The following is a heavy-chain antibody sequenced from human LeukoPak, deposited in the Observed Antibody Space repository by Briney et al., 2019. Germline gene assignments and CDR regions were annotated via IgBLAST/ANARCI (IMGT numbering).Heavy chain of an antibody. D-gene: IGHD6-19*01. CDR2: INDSGGST. CDR1: GFTFSSYA. V-gene: IGHV3-23*01. J-gene: IGHJ3*02. Sequence: GGSLRLSCAASGFTFSSYAMSWVRQAPGKGLEWVSDINDSGGSTYYPDSVKGRFTISRDNSKNTLFLQMNSLRADDTAVYYCAKDLSRGWYVFDIWGQGTTVTVSS. CDR3: AKDLSRGWYVFDI.